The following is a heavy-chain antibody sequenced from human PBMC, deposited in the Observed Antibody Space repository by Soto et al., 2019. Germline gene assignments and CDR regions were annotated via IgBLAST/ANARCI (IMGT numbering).Heavy chain of an antibody. D-gene: IGHD3-10*01. CDR3: AKALGFGELLYDY. V-gene: IGHV3-9*01. CDR2: ISWNSGSI. Sequence: PGGSLRLSCAASGFTFDGYAMHWVRQAPGKGLEWVSGISWNSGSIGYADSVKGRFTISRDNARNSLYLQMNSLGAEDTALYYCAKALGFGELLYDYWGQGTLVTVSS. J-gene: IGHJ4*02. CDR1: GFTFDGYA.